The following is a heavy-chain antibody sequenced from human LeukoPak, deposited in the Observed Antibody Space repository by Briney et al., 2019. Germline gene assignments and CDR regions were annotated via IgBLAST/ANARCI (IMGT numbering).Heavy chain of an antibody. CDR2: ISGSGGGT. V-gene: IGHV3-23*01. D-gene: IGHD2-15*01. J-gene: IGHJ4*02. Sequence: GGSLRLSCAASGFTFSSYAMTWVRQAPGKELEWVSSISGSGGGTYYADSVKGRFTISRDNSNNTLYLQMNSLRAEDTAVYYCAKDQDIVVVVAAKGGYFDYWGQGTLVTVSS. CDR3: AKDQDIVVVVAAKGGYFDY. CDR1: GFTFSSYA.